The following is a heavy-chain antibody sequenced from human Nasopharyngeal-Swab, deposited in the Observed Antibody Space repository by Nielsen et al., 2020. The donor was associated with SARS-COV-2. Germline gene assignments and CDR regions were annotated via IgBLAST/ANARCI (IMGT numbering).Heavy chain of an antibody. D-gene: IGHD1-1*01. CDR3: AKAFTATTFIPLTDYYYGMDV. CDR1: GFTFSTYA. J-gene: IGHJ6*02. V-gene: IGHV3-23*01. Sequence: GESLKISCAASGFTFSTYAMTWVRQAPGKGLEWVSTIDAGGGNTYYADSVKGRFTISRDNSKNTLYLQMNSLRAEDTAVYYCAKAFTATTFIPLTDYYYGMDVWGQGTTVTVSS. CDR2: IDAGGGNT.